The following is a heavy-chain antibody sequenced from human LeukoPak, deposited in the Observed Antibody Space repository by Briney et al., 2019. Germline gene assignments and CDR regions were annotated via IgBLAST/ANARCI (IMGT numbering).Heavy chain of an antibody. CDR3: AKGRYYDSSGYCSLSFPFDY. CDR2: ISGSGGST. D-gene: IGHD3-22*01. J-gene: IGHJ4*02. V-gene: IGHV3-23*01. Sequence: LPGGSLRLSCAASGFTFSSYAMSWVRQAPGKGLEWVSAISGSGGSTYYADSVKGRFTISRDNSKNTLYLQMNSLRAEDTAVYYCAKGRYYDSSGYCSLSFPFDYWGQGTLVTVSS. CDR1: GFTFSSYA.